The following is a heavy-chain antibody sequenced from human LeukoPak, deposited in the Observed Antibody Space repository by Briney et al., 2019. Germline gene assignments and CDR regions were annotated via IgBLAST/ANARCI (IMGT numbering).Heavy chain of an antibody. CDR3: ARDPGYSYGSTVWAFDI. CDR2: IYYSGST. J-gene: IGHJ3*02. V-gene: IGHV4-59*01. CDR1: GGSISSYY. Sequence: SETLSLTCTVSGGSISSYYWSWIRQPPGKGLEWIGYIYYSGSTNYNPSLKSRVTISVDTSKNQFSLKLSSVTAADTAVYYCARDPGYSYGSTVWAFDIWGQGTMVTVSS. D-gene: IGHD5-18*01.